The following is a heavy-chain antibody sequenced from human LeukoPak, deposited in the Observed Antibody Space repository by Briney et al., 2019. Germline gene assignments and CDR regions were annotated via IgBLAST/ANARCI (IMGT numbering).Heavy chain of an antibody. Sequence: GGSLRLSCAVSGLTFSSYAMHWVRQAPGKGLEWVAVIWYDGTNKYYADSVKGRFTIARDNSKNTLYLQMSGLRAEDTAVYYCARDNPEFDYWGQGTLVTVSS. CDR3: ARDNPEFDY. CDR1: GLTFSSYA. V-gene: IGHV3-33*08. CDR2: IWYDGTNK. J-gene: IGHJ4*02.